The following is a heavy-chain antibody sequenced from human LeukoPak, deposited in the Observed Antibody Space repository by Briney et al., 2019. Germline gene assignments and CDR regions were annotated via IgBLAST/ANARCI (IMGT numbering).Heavy chain of an antibody. CDR1: GFSFSSYC. CDR3: PKDHVSGSYYNLPDY. Sequence: GGSLRLSCAASGFSFSSYCMSWVRQAPGKRLEWVSGIGISGYSTYYADSAKGRFTISRDNSENTLSLQMDGLRAEDTAVYHCPKDHVSGSYYNLPDYWGQGTLVTVSS. J-gene: IGHJ4*02. D-gene: IGHD3-10*01. V-gene: IGHV3-23*01. CDR2: IGISGYST.